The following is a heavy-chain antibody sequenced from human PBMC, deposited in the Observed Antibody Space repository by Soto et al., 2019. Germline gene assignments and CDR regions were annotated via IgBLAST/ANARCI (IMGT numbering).Heavy chain of an antibody. CDR3: ERGTPTPGTDY. V-gene: IGHV3-7*03. CDR1: GFNFGSYW. D-gene: IGHD1-26*01. J-gene: IGHJ4*02. CDR2: INQDGRDM. Sequence: GGSLRLSCAASGFNFGSYWMNWVRQAPGKGLEWVANINQDGRDMYYVDSVKGRFTVSRDNARNSLYLQMNGLRAEDTAEYYCERGTPTPGTDYWGQGTLVTVSS.